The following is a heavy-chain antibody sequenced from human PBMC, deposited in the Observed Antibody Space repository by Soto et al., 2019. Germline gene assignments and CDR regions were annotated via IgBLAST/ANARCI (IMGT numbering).Heavy chain of an antibody. J-gene: IGHJ4*02. D-gene: IGHD3-16*01. Sequence: QVQLVESGGGVVQPGRSLRLSCAASGFTFSSYGMHWVRQAPGKGLEWVAVIWDDGSNKYYADSVKGRFTISRDNSKNTLYLQMNSLRAEDTAVYYCARDGGAAWYYFDYWGQGTLVTVSS. CDR2: IWDDGSNK. V-gene: IGHV3-33*01. CDR1: GFTFSSYG. CDR3: ARDGGAAWYYFDY.